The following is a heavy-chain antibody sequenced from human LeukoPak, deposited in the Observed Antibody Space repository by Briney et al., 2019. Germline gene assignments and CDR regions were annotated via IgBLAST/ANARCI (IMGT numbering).Heavy chain of an antibody. CDR2: ISESSTYI. V-gene: IGHV3-21*01. CDR1: GFTFSSYG. D-gene: IGHD1-26*01. J-gene: IGHJ4*02. CDR3: ARESYLNPIVGATPNFDY. Sequence: PGGSLRLSCAASGFTFSSYGMHWVRQAPGKGLEWVASISESSTYIYSADSIKGRFTISRDNAKNSLYLQMNSLRAEDTAVYYCARESYLNPIVGATPNFDYWGQGTLVTVSS.